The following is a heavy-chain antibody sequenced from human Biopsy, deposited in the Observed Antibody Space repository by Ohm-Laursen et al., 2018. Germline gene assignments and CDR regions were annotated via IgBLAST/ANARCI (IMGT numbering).Heavy chain of an antibody. D-gene: IGHD3-3*01. CDR3: AADADGYYTEFDY. J-gene: IGHJ4*02. CDR1: GGPSSNYV. V-gene: IGHV1-69*04. Sequence: SSVKVSCKASGGPSSNYVFSWVRQAPGQGLGWVGRIVPILGHLNYAQRFQGRVSITADKSTTYVYMELSRLTSGDTAVYYCAADADGYYTEFDYWGPGTLVTVSS. CDR2: IVPILGHL.